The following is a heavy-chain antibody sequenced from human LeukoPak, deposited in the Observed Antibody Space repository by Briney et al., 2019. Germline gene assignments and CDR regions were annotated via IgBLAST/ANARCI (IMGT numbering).Heavy chain of an antibody. Sequence: ASVKVSCKASGYTFTGYYIHWVRQAPGQGLEWMGWINPNSGDTNYAQKFQGRVTMTRDTSISTAYMELSRLRSDDTAVYYCAKDLAAAGDYWGQGTLVTVSS. CDR1: GYTFTGYY. D-gene: IGHD6-13*01. CDR3: AKDLAAAGDY. V-gene: IGHV1-2*02. CDR2: INPNSGDT. J-gene: IGHJ4*02.